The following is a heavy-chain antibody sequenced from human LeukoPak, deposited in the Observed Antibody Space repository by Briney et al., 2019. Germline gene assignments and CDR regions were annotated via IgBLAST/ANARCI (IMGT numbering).Heavy chain of an antibody. CDR1: GFTFSSYW. Sequence: GGSLRPSCAASGFTFSSYWMSWVRQAPGKGLEWVANIKQDGSEKYYVDSVKGRFTISRDNAKNSLYLQMNSLRAEDTAVYYCARVYYDSSGYISNDALDIWGHGTMVTVSS. CDR2: IKQDGSEK. CDR3: ARVYYDSSGYISNDALDI. J-gene: IGHJ3*02. D-gene: IGHD3-22*01. V-gene: IGHV3-7*01.